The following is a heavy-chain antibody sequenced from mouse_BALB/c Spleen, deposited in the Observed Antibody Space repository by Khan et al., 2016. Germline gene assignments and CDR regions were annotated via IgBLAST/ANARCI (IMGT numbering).Heavy chain of an antibody. V-gene: IGHV1-4*01. CDR3: AREGWLLGYFDY. Sequence: QVQLKQSGAELARPGASVKMSCKASGYTFTSYTMHWVKQGPGQGLEWIGYVIPSNAYTNYNQKFKDKATLTADKSSSTAYMQLSSLTSGDSAVYYCAREGWLLGYFDYWGQGTTLTVSS. CDR2: VIPSNAYT. CDR1: GYTFTSYT. D-gene: IGHD2-3*01. J-gene: IGHJ2*01.